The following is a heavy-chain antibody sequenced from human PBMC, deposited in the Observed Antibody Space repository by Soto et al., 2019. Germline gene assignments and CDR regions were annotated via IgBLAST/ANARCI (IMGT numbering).Heavy chain of an antibody. V-gene: IGHV2-5*02. J-gene: IGHJ2*01. CDR3: AYNRRGLWYFAR. CDR2: IYWDDDK. Sequence: QITLKESGPTLVKPTQTLTLTCTFSGFSLSTSGVGGGWIRQPPGQALEWFALIYWDDDKRYSPSLKSRLTITKDTTKSPVGLTMTNMDPVDTATYYCAYNRRGLWYFARWGRGTLVTVSS. CDR1: GFSLSTSGVG.